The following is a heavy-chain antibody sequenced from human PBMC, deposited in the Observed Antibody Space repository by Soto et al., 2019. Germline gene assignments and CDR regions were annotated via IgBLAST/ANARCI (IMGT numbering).Heavy chain of an antibody. V-gene: IGHV4-34*01. CDR1: GGSFSGHS. CDR3: STRAYDTNGYYRFDP. Sequence: KTSETLSLTCAVYGGSFSGHSWTWIRQSPGKGLEWIGDINHSGRVNYSPSLKSRVTISLDTSKNQFSLTLSAVTAAETAMYYCSTRAYDTNGYYRFDPWGQGTLVTVSS. D-gene: IGHD3-22*01. J-gene: IGHJ5*01. CDR2: INHSGRV.